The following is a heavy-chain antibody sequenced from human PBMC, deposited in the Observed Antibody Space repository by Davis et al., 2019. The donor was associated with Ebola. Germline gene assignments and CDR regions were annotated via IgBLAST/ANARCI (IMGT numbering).Heavy chain of an antibody. CDR2: VTSSGGST. CDR1: GFTFSSNS. CDR3: AKDTSNIWFDI. V-gene: IGHV3-23*01. D-gene: IGHD1-26*01. Sequence: GGSLRLSCAASGFTFSSNSMNWVRQVPGKGLEWVSAVTSSGGSTYYANSVKGRFTISRDNSKNTLFLQLNSLRVEDTAIYYCAKDTSNIWFDIWGQGTNVTVSS. J-gene: IGHJ3*02.